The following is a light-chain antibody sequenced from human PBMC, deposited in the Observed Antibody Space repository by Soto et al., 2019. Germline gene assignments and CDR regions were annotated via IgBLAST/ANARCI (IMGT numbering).Light chain of an antibody. CDR1: QSVSSY. CDR2: DAS. Sequence: EIVLTQSPATLSLSPGERATLSCRASQSVSSYLAWYQQKPGQAPRLLIYDASNRATGIPARFSGSGSGTDFTLTISRLGPEDFAVYYCQQHETLITFGQGTRLEIK. J-gene: IGKJ5*01. CDR3: QQHETLIT. V-gene: IGKV3-11*01.